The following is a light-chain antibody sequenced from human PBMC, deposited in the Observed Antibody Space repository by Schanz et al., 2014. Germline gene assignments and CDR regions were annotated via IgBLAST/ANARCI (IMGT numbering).Light chain of an antibody. J-gene: IGLJ2*01. CDR1: SSDVGGYNF. CDR2: EVT. CDR3: CSYAGSNNWRV. Sequence: QSALTQPPSASGSPGQSVTISCTGTSSDVGGYNFVSWYQQHPGKAPKLMIYEVTKRPSGVSNRFSGSKSGNTASLTISGLQPEDEADYYCCSYAGSNNWRVFGGGTKLTVL. V-gene: IGLV2-8*01.